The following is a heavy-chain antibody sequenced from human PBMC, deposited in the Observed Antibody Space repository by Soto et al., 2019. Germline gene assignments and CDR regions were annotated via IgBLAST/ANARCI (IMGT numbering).Heavy chain of an antibody. V-gene: IGHV3-30*18. Sequence: PGGSLRLSCAASGFTFSSYGMHWVRQAPGKGLEWVAVISYDGSNKYYADSVKGRFTISRDNSKNTLYLQMNSLRAEDTAVYYCAKDGTVWYDFWSGYYNYWGQGTLVTVSS. CDR2: ISYDGSNK. D-gene: IGHD3-3*01. J-gene: IGHJ4*02. CDR3: AKDGTVWYDFWSGYYNY. CDR1: GFTFSSYG.